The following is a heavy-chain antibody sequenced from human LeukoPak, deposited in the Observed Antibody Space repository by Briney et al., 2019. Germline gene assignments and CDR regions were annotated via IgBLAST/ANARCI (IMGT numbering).Heavy chain of an antibody. Sequence: NPGGSLRLSCAASGFTFSYHSMNWVRQAPGKGLEWVSSISSTGSYIYYADSVKGRFTISRDNSKNTLYLQMNSLRAEDTAVYYCAKGVKRGYYDILTGPMVAFDIWGQGTMVTVSS. J-gene: IGHJ3*02. D-gene: IGHD3-9*01. CDR3: AKGVKRGYYDILTGPMVAFDI. CDR2: ISSTGSYI. CDR1: GFTFSYHS. V-gene: IGHV3-21*04.